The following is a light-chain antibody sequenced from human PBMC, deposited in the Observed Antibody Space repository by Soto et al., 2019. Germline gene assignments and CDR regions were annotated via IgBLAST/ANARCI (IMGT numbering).Light chain of an antibody. J-gene: IGKJ1*01. Sequence: IQMTQSPSSLSASIGDRVTLTCRASQNINNYLHWYQQKPGKAPKLLIYGASSLESGVPSRFSGSGSGTDFTLTISSLQPEDFATYYCLQDYNYPRTFGQGTKV. CDR2: GAS. V-gene: IGKV1-6*01. CDR3: LQDYNYPRT. CDR1: QNINNY.